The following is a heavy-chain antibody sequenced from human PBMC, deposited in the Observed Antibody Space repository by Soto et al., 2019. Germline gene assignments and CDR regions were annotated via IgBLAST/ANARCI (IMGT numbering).Heavy chain of an antibody. CDR3: ARPHIHAAVNDCFDI. D-gene: IGHD2-21*01. Sequence: QVQLVESGGGVVQPGRSLRLSCAAFGFTVDDYSMHWVRQAPGTGLEGVAGSSYEGSNKYYADSVKGRFTISRDNAKNTLFLEVNSLRTEDTAVYYCARPHIHAAVNDCFDIWGQGTLVTVSS. V-gene: IGHV3-30-3*01. J-gene: IGHJ3*02. CDR2: SSYEGSNK. CDR1: GFTVDDYS.